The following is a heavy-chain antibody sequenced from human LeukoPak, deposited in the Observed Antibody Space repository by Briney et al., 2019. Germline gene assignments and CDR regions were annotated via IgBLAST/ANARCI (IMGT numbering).Heavy chain of an antibody. J-gene: IGHJ5*02. D-gene: IGHD3-22*01. CDR3: ARPYYYDSRIDP. CDR2: MYYSGST. Sequence: PSQTLSLTCTVSGGSISSGDYYWSWIRQPPGRGLEWIAYMYYSGSTYYNPSLKSRVTMSADTSKNQLSLKLSSVTAADTAVYYCARPYYYDSRIDPWGQGILVTVSS. V-gene: IGHV4-30-4*01. CDR1: GGSISSGDYY.